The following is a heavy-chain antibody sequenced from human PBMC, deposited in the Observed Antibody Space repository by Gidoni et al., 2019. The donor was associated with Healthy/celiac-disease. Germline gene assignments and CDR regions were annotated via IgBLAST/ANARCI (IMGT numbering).Heavy chain of an antibody. CDR1: GFTFSSYS. CDR3: ARDLGGYSYGSFVEGDY. V-gene: IGHV3-21*01. J-gene: IGHJ4*02. CDR2: ISSSSSYI. Sequence: EVQLVESGGGMVKPGGSLRLSCAASGFTFSSYSMNWVRQAPGKGLEWVSSISSSSSYIYYADSVKGRFTISRDNAKNSLYLQMNSLRAEDTAVYYCARDLGGYSYGSFVEGDYWGQGTLVTVSS. D-gene: IGHD5-18*01.